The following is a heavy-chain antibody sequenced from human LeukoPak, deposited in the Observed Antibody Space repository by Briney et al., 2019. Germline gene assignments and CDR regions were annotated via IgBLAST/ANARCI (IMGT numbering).Heavy chain of an antibody. CDR3: ARSNHYYDSSGPVPDY. CDR1: GFTFSSYG. CDR2: IWYDGSNK. D-gene: IGHD3-22*01. J-gene: IGHJ4*02. V-gene: IGHV3-33*01. Sequence: PGGSLRLSCAASGFTFSSYGMHWVRQAPGKGLEWVAVIWYDGSNKYYADSVKGRFTISRDNSKNTLYLQMNSLRAEDTAVYYCARSNHYYDSSGPVPDYWGQGTLVTVSS.